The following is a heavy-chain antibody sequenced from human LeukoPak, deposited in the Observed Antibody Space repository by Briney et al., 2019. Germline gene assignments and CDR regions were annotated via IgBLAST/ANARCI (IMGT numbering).Heavy chain of an antibody. D-gene: IGHD4-23*01. V-gene: IGHV3-23*01. Sequence: GGSLRLSCGASGFSVTDNYMSWVRQAPGEGLEWVSAISGSGGSTYYADSVKGRFTISRDNSKNTLFLQMNSLRAEDTAVYYCAKDYGGNSPLYYFDYWGQGTLVTVSS. CDR2: ISGSGGST. CDR3: AKDYGGNSPLYYFDY. J-gene: IGHJ4*02. CDR1: GFSVTDNY.